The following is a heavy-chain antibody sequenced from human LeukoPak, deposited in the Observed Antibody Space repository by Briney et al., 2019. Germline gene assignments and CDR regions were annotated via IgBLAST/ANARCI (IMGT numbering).Heavy chain of an antibody. CDR1: GGSISSSSYY. V-gene: IGHV4-39*07. D-gene: IGHD3-3*01. J-gene: IGHJ4*02. CDR2: IYYSGST. CDR3: ARSYYDFWSGYCPNSRRGYFDY. Sequence: NPSETLSLTCTVSGGSISSSSYYWGWIRQPPGKGLEWIGSIYYSGSTYYNPSLKSRVTISVDTSKNQFSLKLSSVTAADTAVYYCARSYYDFWSGYCPNSRRGYFDYWGQGTLVTVSS.